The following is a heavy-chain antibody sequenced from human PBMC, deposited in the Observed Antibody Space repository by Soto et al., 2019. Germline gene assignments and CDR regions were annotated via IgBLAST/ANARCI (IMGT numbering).Heavy chain of an antibody. CDR2: VYPGDSET. CDR1: GYDFTTFW. D-gene: IGHD3-22*01. J-gene: IGHJ6*02. CDR3: ARDPNDSSAYYHHYYYGMDV. Sequence: GESLKISCQGGGYDFTTFWIAWVRQMPGKGLEWMGIVYPGDSETRYSPSFQGQVTISADKSTNTAYLQWTSLKASDTAMYYCARDPNDSSAYYHHYYYGMDVWGQGTTVTVSS. V-gene: IGHV5-51*01.